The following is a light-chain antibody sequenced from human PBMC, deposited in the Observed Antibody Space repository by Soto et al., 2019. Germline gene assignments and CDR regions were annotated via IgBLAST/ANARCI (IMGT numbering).Light chain of an antibody. V-gene: IGLV7-43*01. CDR2: STS. J-gene: IGLJ3*02. CDR1: TGAVTSDYH. CDR3: LLFYSDSRLWV. Sequence: QTVVTQEPSLTVSPGGTVTLTCASTTGAVTSDYHPNWFQQKPGQAPRALIYSTSNKHSWTPARFSGSLLGGKAALTLSYVQPEDEAEYYCLLFYSDSRLWVFGGGTKLTVL.